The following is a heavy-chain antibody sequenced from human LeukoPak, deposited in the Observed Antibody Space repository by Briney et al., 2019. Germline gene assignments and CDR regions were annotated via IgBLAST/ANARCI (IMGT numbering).Heavy chain of an antibody. J-gene: IGHJ4*02. CDR3: STLYYYGSGSRYKNYFDY. CDR2: IKDKSGTT. V-gene: IGHV3-15*01. Sequence: GGSLRLSCAASGFPFNNAWMSWVRQAPGKGLEWVGRIKDKSGTTDYAAPAKGRFTILRDDSKNTLYLQMNSLKTEDTAVYYCSTLYYYGSGSRYKNYFDYWGQGTLVTVSS. D-gene: IGHD3-10*01. CDR1: GFPFNNAW.